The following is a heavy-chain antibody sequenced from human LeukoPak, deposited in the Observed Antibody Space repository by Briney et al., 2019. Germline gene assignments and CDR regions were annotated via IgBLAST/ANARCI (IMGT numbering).Heavy chain of an antibody. V-gene: IGHV4-31*03. Sequence: LSLTCTVSGGSISSGGYYWSWIRQHPGKGLEWIGYIYYSGSTYYNPSLKSRVTISVDTSKNQFSLKLSSVTAADTAVYYCARELGNNWNYLYYHGMDVWGQGTTVTVSS. CDR3: ARELGNNWNYLYYHGMDV. CDR2: IYYSGST. D-gene: IGHD1-7*01. CDR1: GGSISSGGYY. J-gene: IGHJ6*02.